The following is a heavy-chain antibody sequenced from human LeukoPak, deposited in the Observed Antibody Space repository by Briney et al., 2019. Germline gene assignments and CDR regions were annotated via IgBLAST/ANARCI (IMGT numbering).Heavy chain of an antibody. D-gene: IGHD4-23*01. CDR2: ISSSSSYI. V-gene: IGHV3-21*01. Sequence: GGSLRLSCAASGFTFSSYSMNWVRQAPGKGLEWVSSISSSSSYIYYADSVKGRFTISRDNAKNLLYLQMNSLRAEDTAVYYCARENYGGNYHDAFDIWGQGTMVTVSS. CDR3: ARENYGGNYHDAFDI. J-gene: IGHJ3*02. CDR1: GFTFSSYS.